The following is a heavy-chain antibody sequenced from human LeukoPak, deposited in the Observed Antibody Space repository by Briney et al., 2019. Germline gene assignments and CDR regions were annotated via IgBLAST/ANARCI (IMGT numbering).Heavy chain of an antibody. V-gene: IGHV4-38-2*02. CDR3: ARSGDGYTLDY. Sequence: SETLSLTCTVSGYSISSGYYWGWIRQPPGKGLEWIGSIYHSGSTYYNPSLKSRVTISVDTSKNQFSLKLSSVTVADTAVYYCARSGDGYTLDYWGQGTLVTVSS. J-gene: IGHJ4*02. D-gene: IGHD5-24*01. CDR1: GYSISSGYY. CDR2: IYHSGST.